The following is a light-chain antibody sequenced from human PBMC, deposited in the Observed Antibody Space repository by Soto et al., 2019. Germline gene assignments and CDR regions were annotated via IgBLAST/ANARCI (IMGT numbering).Light chain of an antibody. J-gene: IGKJ1*01. CDR1: QSINNW. V-gene: IGKV1-5*03. CDR3: QQYDTLWT. CDR2: KAS. Sequence: DIQMTQSPSTLSASVGDRVTITCRASQSINNWLAWYQQKPGKAPKLLIYKASSLASGVPSRFSGSGSGTEFTLTISSLQPYDFATYYCQQYDTLWTFGQGTKVEIK.